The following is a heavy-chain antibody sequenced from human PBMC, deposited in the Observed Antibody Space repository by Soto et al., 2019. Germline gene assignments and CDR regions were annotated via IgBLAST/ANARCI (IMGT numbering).Heavy chain of an antibody. J-gene: IGHJ3*02. CDR1: GGSFSGYS. CDR2: INHSGST. CDR3: AREDVQLWSKGAFDI. V-gene: IGHV4-34*01. Sequence: QVQLQQWVAGLLKPSETLSLTCAGYGGSFSGYSWSWIIQPPGRGLECIGEINHSGSTNYHPSPKRRVTITVDTPKNLFSLKLSSETAADTAVYYCAREDVQLWSKGAFDIWGQVTMVTVSS. D-gene: IGHD5-18*01.